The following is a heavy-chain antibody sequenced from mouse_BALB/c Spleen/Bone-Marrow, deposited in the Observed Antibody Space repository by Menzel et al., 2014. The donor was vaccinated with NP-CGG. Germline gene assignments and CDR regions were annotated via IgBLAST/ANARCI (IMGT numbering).Heavy chain of an antibody. CDR2: INPSTGYT. J-gene: IGHJ4*01. CDR1: GYTFTSYW. Sequence: VQLVESGAELAKPGASVKMSCKASGYTFTSYWMHWVKQRPGQGLEWIGYINPSTGYTEYNQKFKDKATLTADKSSSTAYMQLSSLTSEDSAVYYCARPENYDAMDYWGQGTSVTVSS. V-gene: IGHV1-7*01. CDR3: ARPENYDAMDY.